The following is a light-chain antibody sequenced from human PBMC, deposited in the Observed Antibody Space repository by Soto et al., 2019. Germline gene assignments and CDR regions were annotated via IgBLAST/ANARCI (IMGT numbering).Light chain of an antibody. CDR2: AAS. J-gene: IGKJ2*01. Sequence: IQLTQSPSSLSASLGDRVTITCRASQDIRSYLAWYQQKPGNAPKLLIFAASTLQSGVPSTFSGSGSGTDFTLTISGLQTEDFATYYCQQMNSFPHTFGQGTKLEIK. CDR1: QDIRSY. CDR3: QQMNSFPHT. V-gene: IGKV1-9*01.